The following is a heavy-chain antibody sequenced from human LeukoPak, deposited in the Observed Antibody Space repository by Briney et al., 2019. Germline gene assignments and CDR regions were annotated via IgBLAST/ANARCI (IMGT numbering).Heavy chain of an antibody. J-gene: IGHJ4*02. CDR3: ARGQRITMTD. V-gene: IGHV4-34*01. CDR2: INRSGST. CDR1: GGSFSAYY. Sequence: SETLSLTCAVYGGSFSAYYWSWIRQPPGKGLEWIGEINRSGSTNYNPSLKSRVAISVDTSRNQFSLRLSSVTAADTAVYYCARGQRITMTDWGQGTLVTVSS. D-gene: IGHD3-22*01.